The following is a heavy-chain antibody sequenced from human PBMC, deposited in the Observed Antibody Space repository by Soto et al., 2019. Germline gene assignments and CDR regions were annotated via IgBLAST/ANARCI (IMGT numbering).Heavy chain of an antibody. CDR3: ASAGYYDFWSGYPPYYYYGMDV. Sequence: KPSETLSLTCAVSGGSISSGGYSWSWIRQPPGKGLEWIGYIYHSGSTYYNPSLKSRVTISVDRSKNQFSLKLSSVTAADTAVYYCASAGYYDFWSGYPPYYYYGMDVWGQGTTVTVSS. V-gene: IGHV4-30-2*01. CDR2: IYHSGST. D-gene: IGHD3-3*01. CDR1: GGSISSGGYS. J-gene: IGHJ6*02.